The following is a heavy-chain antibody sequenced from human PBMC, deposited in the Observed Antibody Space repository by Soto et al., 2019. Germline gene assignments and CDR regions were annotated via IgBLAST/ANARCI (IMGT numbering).Heavy chain of an antibody. CDR1: GGSISSYY. CDR2: IYYSGST. CDR3: ARAYGGYADY. D-gene: IGHD5-12*01. Sequence: SETLSLTCPVAGGSISSYYWSWIRQPPGKVLEWIGYIYYSGSTNYNPSLKSRVTISVDTSKNQFSLKLSSVTAADTAVYYCARAYGGYADYWGQGALVTVSS. V-gene: IGHV4-59*01. J-gene: IGHJ4*02.